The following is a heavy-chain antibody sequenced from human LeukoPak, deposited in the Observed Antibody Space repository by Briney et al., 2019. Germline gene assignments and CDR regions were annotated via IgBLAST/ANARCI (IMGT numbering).Heavy chain of an antibody. Sequence: SETLSHACAVSGASISRGSWWSWVRQPPGKGLEWIGEFSHSGITNFNLSLKSRVTISVDKSRNQFSLNLISVTAADTAVYFCARNGGHNQELWGHGTLVTVSS. D-gene: IGHD1-7*01. J-gene: IGHJ4*01. V-gene: IGHV4-4*02. CDR1: GASISRGSW. CDR2: FSHSGIT. CDR3: ARNGGHNQEL.